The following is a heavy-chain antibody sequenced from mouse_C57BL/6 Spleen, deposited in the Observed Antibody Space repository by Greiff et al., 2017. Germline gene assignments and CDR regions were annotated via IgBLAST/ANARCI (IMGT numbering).Heavy chain of an antibody. D-gene: IGHD1-1*01. CDR2: INPNNGGT. Sequence: VQLQQSGPELVKPGASVKIPCKASGYTFTDYNMAWVKQSHGKSLEWIGDINPNNGGTIYNQKFKGKATLTVDKSSSTAYMELRSLTSEDTAVYYCARSYYGSSPWYFDVWGTGTTVTVSS. CDR3: ARSYYGSSPWYFDV. CDR1: GYTFTDYN. V-gene: IGHV1-18*01. J-gene: IGHJ1*03.